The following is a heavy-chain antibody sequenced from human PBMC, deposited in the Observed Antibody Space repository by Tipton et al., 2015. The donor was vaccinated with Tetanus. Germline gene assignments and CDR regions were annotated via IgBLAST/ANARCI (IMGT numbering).Heavy chain of an antibody. CDR3: ARRGNQSSSSSGGLDV. V-gene: IGHV4-61*01. D-gene: IGHD6-13*01. Sequence: TLSLTCTVSGGPVNIASYSWSWIRQPPGKGLEWIGNLYYSGSIHDNPSLQRRVTISADTSKNQFSLKLTSVTAADTAIYYCARRGNQSSSSSGGLDVWGQGTAVTVSS. J-gene: IGHJ6*02. CDR2: LYYSGSI. CDR1: GGPVNIASYS.